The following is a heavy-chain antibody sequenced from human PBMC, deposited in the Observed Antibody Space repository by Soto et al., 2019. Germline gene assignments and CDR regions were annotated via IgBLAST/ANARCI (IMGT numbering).Heavy chain of an antibody. CDR3: ARDGWVMRYCSGGSCYSQNWFGP. Sequence: QVQLVESGGGVVQPGRSLRLSCAASGFTFSSYGMHWVRQAPGKGLEWVAVIWYDGSNKYYADSVKGRFTISRDNSKNTLYLQMNSLRAEDTAVYYCARDGWVMRYCSGGSCYSQNWFGPWGQGTLVTVSS. J-gene: IGHJ5*02. D-gene: IGHD2-15*01. V-gene: IGHV3-33*01. CDR2: IWYDGSNK. CDR1: GFTFSSYG.